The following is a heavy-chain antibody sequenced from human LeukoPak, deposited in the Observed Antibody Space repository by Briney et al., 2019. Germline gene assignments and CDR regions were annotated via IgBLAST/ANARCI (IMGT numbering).Heavy chain of an antibody. CDR3: AREMSDYFDY. CDR2: XIPIFGTX. J-gene: IGHJ4*02. CDR1: GGTFSSYX. Sequence: SVKVPCKASGGTFSSYXXXXXXQAPXXXXEWMGGXIPIFGTXXXXXXXXGRXXXXXXESTSTAYMELSSLRSEDTAVYYCAREMSDYFDYWGQGTLVTVSS. V-gene: IGHV1-69*13.